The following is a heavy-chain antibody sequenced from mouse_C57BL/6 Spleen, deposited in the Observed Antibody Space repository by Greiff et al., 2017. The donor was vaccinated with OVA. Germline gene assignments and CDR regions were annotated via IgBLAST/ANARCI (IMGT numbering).Heavy chain of an antibody. CDR1: GFNIKDYY. CDR3: TLTAEVSFDY. J-gene: IGHJ2*01. V-gene: IGHV14-1*01. D-gene: IGHD1-1*01. Sequence: EVQLQESGAELVRPGASVKLSCTASGFNIKDYYMHWVKQRPEQGLEWIGRIDPEDGDTEYAPKFQGKATMTADKSSNTAYLQLSRLTSEVSDGECGTLTAEVSFDYWGQGTMLTVS. CDR2: IDPEDGDT.